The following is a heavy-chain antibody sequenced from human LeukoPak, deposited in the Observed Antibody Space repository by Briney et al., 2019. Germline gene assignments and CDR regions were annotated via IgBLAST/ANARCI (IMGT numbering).Heavy chain of an antibody. J-gene: IGHJ3*02. CDR2: ISYDGSNK. CDR3: AKVCSLYDSSGYYTDCAFDI. Sequence: GRSLRLSCAASGFTFSSYGMHWVRQAPGKGLEWVAVISYDGSNKYYADSVKGRFTISRDNSKNTLYLQMNSLRAEDTAVYYCAKVCSLYDSSGYYTDCAFDIWGQGIMVTVSS. CDR1: GFTFSSYG. V-gene: IGHV3-30*18. D-gene: IGHD3-22*01.